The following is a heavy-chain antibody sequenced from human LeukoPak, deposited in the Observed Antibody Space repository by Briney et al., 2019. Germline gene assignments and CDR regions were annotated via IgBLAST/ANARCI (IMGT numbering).Heavy chain of an antibody. D-gene: IGHD3-16*01. V-gene: IGHV3-30-3*01. J-gene: IGHJ5*02. CDR2: ISYDGSNK. CDR3: ARGPGGGWIEGTWFDP. CDR1: GFTYTNYW. Sequence: PGGSLRLSCAASGFTYTNYWMSWVRQAPGKGLEWVAVISYDGSNKYYADSVKGRFTISRDNSKNTLYLQMNSLRAEDTAVYYCARGPGGGWIEGTWFDPWGQGTLVTVSS.